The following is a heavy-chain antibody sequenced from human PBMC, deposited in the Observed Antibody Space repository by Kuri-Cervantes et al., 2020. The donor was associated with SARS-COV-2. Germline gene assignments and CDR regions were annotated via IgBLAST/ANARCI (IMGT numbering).Heavy chain of an antibody. CDR2: ISYEATNK. V-gene: IGHV3-30*03. CDR1: GFAFSNYG. D-gene: IGHD3-22*01. CDR3: ARDQTYYYDSSGYPGDY. Sequence: GESLKISCAASGFAFSNYGMHWVRQAPGKGPEWVAVISYEATNKYYAASVKGRFTISRDNAKNSLYLQMNSLRDEDAAVYYCARDQTYYYDSSGYPGDYRGQGTLVTVSS. J-gene: IGHJ4*02.